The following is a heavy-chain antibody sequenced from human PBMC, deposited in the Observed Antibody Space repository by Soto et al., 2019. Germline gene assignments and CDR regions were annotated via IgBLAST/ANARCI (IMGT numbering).Heavy chain of an antibody. CDR2: IDWDDDK. CDR3: ARMSSGPAAPFDI. CDR1: GFPLSTSGMC. J-gene: IGHJ3*02. D-gene: IGHD6-25*01. Sequence: SGPTLVNPTQTLTLTCTFSGFPLSTSGMCVSWIRQPPGKALEWLARIDWDDDKYYSTSLKTRLTISKDTSKNQVVLTMTNMDPVDTATYYFARMSSGPAAPFDIWGQGTLDTGSS. V-gene: IGHV2-70*11.